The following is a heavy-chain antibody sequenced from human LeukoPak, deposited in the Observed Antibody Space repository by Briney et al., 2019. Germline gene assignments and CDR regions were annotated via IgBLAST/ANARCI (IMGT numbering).Heavy chain of an antibody. Sequence: GGSLSLSSAEPGFTSTDARISWGRQAPGKGLEWVGRIKTKTDGETTDYAAAVTGRFTISRDDSKNTVYLQMNSLTSEDTAVYYCPHARVGYCGQGTLVTVSS. D-gene: IGHD2-2*01. J-gene: IGHJ4*02. V-gene: IGHV3-15*01. CDR1: GFTSTDAR. CDR3: PHARVGY. CDR2: IKTKTDGETT.